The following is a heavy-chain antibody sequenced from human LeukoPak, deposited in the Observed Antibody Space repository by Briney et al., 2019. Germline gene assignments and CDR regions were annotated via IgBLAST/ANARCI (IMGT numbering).Heavy chain of an antibody. J-gene: IGHJ6*03. CDR1: GGSITSGSYY. D-gene: IGHD3-16*01. V-gene: IGHV4-61*02. Sequence: SQTLSLTCSVSGGSITSGSYYWSWIRQPAGKGLEWIGSIYHSGSTYYNPSLKSRVTISVDTSKNQFSLKLSSVTAADTAVYYCARGGEGYYYYYMDVWGKGTTVTVSS. CDR3: ARGGEGYYYYYMDV. CDR2: IYHSGST.